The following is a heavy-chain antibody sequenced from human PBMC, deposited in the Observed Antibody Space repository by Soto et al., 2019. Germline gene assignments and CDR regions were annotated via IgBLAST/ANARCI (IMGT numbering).Heavy chain of an antibody. D-gene: IGHD2-2*01. CDR3: AGVPCASTSCYCGGDYYNFGLDV. J-gene: IGHJ6*02. Sequence: ASAKVSCTASGYSFINYGISRVRQATAQGLEWMGWISAYSGDTNYAQTLQGRVTMTTDTSTSTAHIELRSLRSDDTAVYYCAGVPCASTSCYCGGDYYNFGLDVWGQGTTVTVSS. V-gene: IGHV1-18*04. CDR2: ISAYSGDT. CDR1: GYSFINYG.